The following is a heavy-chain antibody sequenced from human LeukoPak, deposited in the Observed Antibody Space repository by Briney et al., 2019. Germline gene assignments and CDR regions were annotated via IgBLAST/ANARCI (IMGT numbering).Heavy chain of an antibody. CDR1: EYSFTSYW. D-gene: IGHD1-26*01. Sequence: GESLKISCQASEYSFTSYWIAWVRQMPGKGLEWMGIIYPGDSDTRYSPSFQGQVTISADKSISTAYLQWSSLKASDTAMYYCARLMKSGSYHFDYWGQGTLVTVSS. V-gene: IGHV5-51*01. J-gene: IGHJ4*02. CDR2: IYPGDSDT. CDR3: ARLMKSGSYHFDY.